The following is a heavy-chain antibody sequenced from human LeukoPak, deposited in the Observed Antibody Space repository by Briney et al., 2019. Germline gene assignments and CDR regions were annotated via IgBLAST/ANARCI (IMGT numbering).Heavy chain of an antibody. J-gene: IGHJ4*02. CDR3: ARDHRYCSSTSCERGAGY. D-gene: IGHD2-2*01. CDR2: ISAYNGNT. Sequence: ASVKVSCKASGYTFTSYGISWVRQAPGQGLEWMGWISAYNGNTNYAQKLQGRVTMTTDTSTSTAYMELRSLRSDDTAVYYCARDHRYCSSTSCERGAGYWGQGTLVTVSS. CDR1: GYTFTSYG. V-gene: IGHV1-18*01.